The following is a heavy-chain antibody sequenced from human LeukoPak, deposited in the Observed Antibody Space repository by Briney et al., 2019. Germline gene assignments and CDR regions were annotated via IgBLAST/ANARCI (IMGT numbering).Heavy chain of an antibody. CDR1: GGSISSSSYY. J-gene: IGHJ5*02. D-gene: IGHD3-9*01. Sequence: SETLSLTCTVSGGSISSSSYYWGWIRQPPGKGLEWIGSIYYSGSTYYNPSLKSRVTISVDTSKNQFSLKLSSVTAADTAVYYCASSPRMYYDILTGYLNWFDPWGQGTLVTVSS. CDR3: ASSPRMYYDILTGYLNWFDP. CDR2: IYYSGST. V-gene: IGHV4-39*07.